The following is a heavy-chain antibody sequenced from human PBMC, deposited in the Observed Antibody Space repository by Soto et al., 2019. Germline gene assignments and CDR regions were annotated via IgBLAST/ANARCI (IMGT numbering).Heavy chain of an antibody. CDR1: GLTFSSYG. Sequence: QVQLVESGGGVVQPGRSLRLSCAASGLTFSSYGMHWVRQAPGKGLEWVAVISYDGSNKYYADSVKGRFTISRDNSKNTLYLQMNSLRAEDTAVYYCAKDDVPSAFDIWGQGTMVTVSS. J-gene: IGHJ3*02. V-gene: IGHV3-30*18. D-gene: IGHD3-10*02. CDR3: AKDDVPSAFDI. CDR2: ISYDGSNK.